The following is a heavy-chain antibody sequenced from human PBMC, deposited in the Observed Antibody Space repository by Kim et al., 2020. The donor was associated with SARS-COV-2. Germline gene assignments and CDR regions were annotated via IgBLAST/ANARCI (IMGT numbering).Heavy chain of an antibody. Sequence: YNPSLKSRVTISVDTSKNQFSLKLSSVTAADTAVYYCAGASYSSSPSPNYWGQGTLVTVSS. J-gene: IGHJ4*02. D-gene: IGHD6-13*01. V-gene: IGHV4-4*09. CDR3: AGASYSSSPSPNY.